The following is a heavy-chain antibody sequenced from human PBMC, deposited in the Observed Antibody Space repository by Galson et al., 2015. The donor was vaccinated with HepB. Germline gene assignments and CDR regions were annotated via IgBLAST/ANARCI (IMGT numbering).Heavy chain of an antibody. CDR3: ARDQIVVVVADYYYYYGMDV. CDR1: GFTFSSYG. V-gene: IGHV3-33*01. D-gene: IGHD2-15*01. J-gene: IGHJ6*02. Sequence: LRLSCAASGFTFSSYGMHWVRQAPGKGLEWVAVIWYDGSNKYYADSVKGRFTISRDNSKNTLYLQMNSLRAEDTAVYYCARDQIVVVVADYYYYYGMDVWGQGTTVTVSS. CDR2: IWYDGSNK.